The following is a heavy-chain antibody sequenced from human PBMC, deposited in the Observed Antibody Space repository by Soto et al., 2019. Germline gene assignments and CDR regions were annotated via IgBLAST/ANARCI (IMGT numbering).Heavy chain of an antibody. CDR2: INHSGST. J-gene: IGHJ4*02. CDR1: GGSFSGYY. Sequence: SETLSLTCAVYGGSFSGYYWSWIRQPPGKGLEWIGEINHSGSTNYNPSLKSRVTISVDTSKNQFSLKLSSVTAADTAVYYCARGGSEYCSGGSCYWSYWGQGTLVTVSS. CDR3: ARGGSEYCSGGSCYWSY. D-gene: IGHD2-15*01. V-gene: IGHV4-34*01.